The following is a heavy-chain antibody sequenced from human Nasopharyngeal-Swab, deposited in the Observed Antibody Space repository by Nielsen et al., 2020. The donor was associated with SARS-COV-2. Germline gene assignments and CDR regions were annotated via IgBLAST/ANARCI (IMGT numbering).Heavy chain of an antibody. J-gene: IGHJ3*02. CDR3: AKSGVRGVIRYAFDI. CDR2: ISGSGGST. D-gene: IGHD3-10*01. V-gene: IGHV3-23*01. Sequence: WIRQPPGKGLEWVSAISGSGGSTYYADSVKGQFTISRDNSKNTLYLQMNSLRAEDTAVYYCAKSGVRGVIRYAFDIWGQGTMVTVSS.